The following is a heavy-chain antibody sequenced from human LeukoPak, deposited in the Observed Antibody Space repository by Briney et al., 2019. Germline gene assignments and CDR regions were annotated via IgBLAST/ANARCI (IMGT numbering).Heavy chain of an antibody. CDR1: GLTVSSY. CDR3: ARPPYGGVDY. J-gene: IGHJ4*02. Sequence: GGSLRLSCAASGLTVSSYMSWVRQAPGKGLEWVSVIYSGGSIYYADSVKGRFTISRDKSKNTLYLQMNSLRAEDTAVYYCARPPYGGVDYWGRGTLVTVSS. CDR2: IYSGGSI. D-gene: IGHD4-23*01. V-gene: IGHV3-66*04.